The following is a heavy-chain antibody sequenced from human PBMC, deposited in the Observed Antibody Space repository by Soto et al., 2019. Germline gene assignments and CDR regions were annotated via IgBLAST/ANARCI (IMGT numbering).Heavy chain of an antibody. Sequence: SVKVSCKASGGTFSSYAISWVRQAPGQGLEWMGGIIPIFGTANYEQKFQGRVTITADESTSTAYMELSSLRSEDTAVYYCARVKYYYDSSGSSTHWLYYGMDVWGQGTTVTVSS. CDR1: GGTFSSYA. CDR2: IIPIFGTA. J-gene: IGHJ6*02. CDR3: ARVKYYYDSSGSSTHWLYYGMDV. V-gene: IGHV1-69*13. D-gene: IGHD3-22*01.